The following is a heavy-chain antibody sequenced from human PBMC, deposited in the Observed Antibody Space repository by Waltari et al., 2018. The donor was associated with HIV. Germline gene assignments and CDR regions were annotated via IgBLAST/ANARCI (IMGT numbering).Heavy chain of an antibody. CDR2: IYYSGST. D-gene: IGHD5-12*01. Sequence: QVQLQESGPGLVKPSETLSLTCTVSGGSISIYYWSWIRQPPGQGLEGLGYIYYSGSTNYNPSLKSRVTISVDTSKNQFSLKLSSVTAADTAVYYCARQYGYSGYDYHRGPYYYYGMDVWGQGTTVTVSS. V-gene: IGHV4-59*08. J-gene: IGHJ6*02. CDR1: GGSISIYY. CDR3: ARQYGYSGYDYHRGPYYYYGMDV.